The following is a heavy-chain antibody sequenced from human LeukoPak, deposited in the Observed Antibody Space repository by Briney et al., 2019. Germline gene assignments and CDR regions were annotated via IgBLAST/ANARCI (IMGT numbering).Heavy chain of an antibody. CDR2: IYYSGST. J-gene: IGHJ3*02. V-gene: IGHV4-39*07. D-gene: IGHD2-15*01. Sequence: SETLSLTCTVSGGSISTSGSYWGWVRQPPGKGLEWIGIIYYSGSTYYNPSLKSRVTISVDTSKNQFSLKLSSVTAADTAVYYCARRLSQSIGAFDIWGQGTMVTVSS. CDR3: ARRLSQSIGAFDI. CDR1: GGSISTSGSY.